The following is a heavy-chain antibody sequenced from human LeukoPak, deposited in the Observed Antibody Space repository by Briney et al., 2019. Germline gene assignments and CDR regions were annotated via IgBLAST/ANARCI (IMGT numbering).Heavy chain of an antibody. CDR2: INPNSGGA. CDR3: ARDNDSRDPPHFDY. J-gene: IGHJ4*02. Sequence: ASVKVSCKASGYTFTGYYMHWVRQAPGQGLEWMGWINPNSGGATYAQKFQGRVTMTRDTSISTAYMELSSLRSEDTAVYYCARDNDSRDPPHFDYWGQGTLVTVSS. V-gene: IGHV1-2*02. D-gene: IGHD3-16*01. CDR1: GYTFTGYY.